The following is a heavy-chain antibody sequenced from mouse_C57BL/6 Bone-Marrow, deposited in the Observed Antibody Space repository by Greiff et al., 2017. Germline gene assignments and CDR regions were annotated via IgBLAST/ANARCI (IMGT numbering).Heavy chain of an antibody. CDR2: IHPSDSDT. CDR1: GYTFTSYW. D-gene: IGHD1-1*01. CDR3: AIPLYYYGSQTPYAMDY. Sequence: QVQLKQPGAELVKPGASVKVSCKASGYTFTSYWMHWVKQRPGQGLEWIGRIHPSDSDTNYNQKFKGKATLTVDKSSSTAYMQLSSLTSEDSAVYYCAIPLYYYGSQTPYAMDYWGQGTSVTVS. V-gene: IGHV1-74*01. J-gene: IGHJ4*01.